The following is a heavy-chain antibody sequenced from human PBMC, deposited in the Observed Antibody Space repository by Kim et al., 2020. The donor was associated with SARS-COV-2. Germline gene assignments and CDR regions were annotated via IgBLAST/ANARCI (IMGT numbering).Heavy chain of an antibody. D-gene: IGHD3-3*01. Sequence: SVKVSCKASGGTFSSYAISWVRQAPGQGLEWMGGIIPIFGTANYAQKFQGRVTITADESTSTAYMELSSLRSEDTAVYYCAREGGANYDFWSGYQRQLYFDYWGQGTLVTVSS. CDR1: GGTFSSYA. CDR3: AREGGANYDFWSGYQRQLYFDY. J-gene: IGHJ4*02. V-gene: IGHV1-69*13. CDR2: IIPIFGTA.